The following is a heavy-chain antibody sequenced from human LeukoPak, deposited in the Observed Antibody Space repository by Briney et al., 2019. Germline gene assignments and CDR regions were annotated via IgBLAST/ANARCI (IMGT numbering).Heavy chain of an antibody. D-gene: IGHD6-19*01. CDR1: GFIFSSYW. V-gene: IGHV3-7*01. J-gene: IGHJ6*03. Sequence: GGSLRLSCAASGFIFSSYWMSWVRQAPGKGLEWVANIKQDGSEKYYVDSVKGRFTISRDNAKNSLYLQMNSLRAEDTAVYYCARVSGIAVAGAVVGEHYYYYYMDVWGKGTTVTVSS. CDR3: ARVSGIAVAGAVVGEHYYYYYMDV. CDR2: IKQDGSEK.